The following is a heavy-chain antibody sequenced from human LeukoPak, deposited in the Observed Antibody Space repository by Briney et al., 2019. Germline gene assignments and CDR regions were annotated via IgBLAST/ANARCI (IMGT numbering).Heavy chain of an antibody. D-gene: IGHD2-15*01. V-gene: IGHV4-39*01. Sequence: SETLSLTCTVSGGSISSSSYYWGWIRQPPGKGLEWIGSIYYSGSTYYNPSLKSRVTISVDTSKNQFSLKLSSVTAADTAVYYCARHEEGIFDYWGQGTLVTVSP. CDR2: IYYSGST. CDR1: GGSISSSSYY. CDR3: ARHEEGIFDY. J-gene: IGHJ4*02.